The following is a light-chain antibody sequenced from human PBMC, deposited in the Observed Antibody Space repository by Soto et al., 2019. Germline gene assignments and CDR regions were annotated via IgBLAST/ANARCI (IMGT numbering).Light chain of an antibody. V-gene: IGKV3-15*01. Sequence: ELVLTQSPGTLSLSPGERATLSCRASQSVSSNLAWYQQKPGQAPRLLIYGASTRATGIPARFSGSGSGTEFTLIISSLQSEDSAVYYCQQYNSWLWTFGQGTKVDIK. J-gene: IGKJ1*01. CDR1: QSVSSN. CDR2: GAS. CDR3: QQYNSWLWT.